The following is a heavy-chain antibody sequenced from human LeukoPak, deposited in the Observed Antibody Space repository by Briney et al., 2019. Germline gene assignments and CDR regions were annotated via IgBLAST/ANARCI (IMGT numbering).Heavy chain of an antibody. D-gene: IGHD1-1*01. CDR3: ARVGVHNSVDYYYYGMDV. CDR1: GFTVSSNY. V-gene: IGHV3-66*01. J-gene: IGHJ6*02. CDR2: IYSGGST. Sequence: SGGPLRLSCAASGFTVSSNYMSWVRQAPGKGLEWVSVIYSGGSTYYADSVKGRFTISRDNSKNTLYLQMNSLRAEDTAVYYCARVGVHNSVDYYYYGMDVWGQGTTVTVSS.